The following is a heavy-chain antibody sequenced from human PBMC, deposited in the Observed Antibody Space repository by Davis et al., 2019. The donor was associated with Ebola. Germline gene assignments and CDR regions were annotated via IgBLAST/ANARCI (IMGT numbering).Heavy chain of an antibody. CDR1: GFTFSEFA. CDR2: TGGGGGDT. V-gene: IGHV3-23*01. Sequence: GESLKISCAASGFTFSEFAMSWVRQAPGRGLEWVSSTGGGGGDTYYSDSVKGRFTISRDNSKNALFLQMDSLRAEDTAVYYCARGVVGATSLMDYWGQGTLVTVSS. J-gene: IGHJ4*02. CDR3: ARGVVGATSLMDY. D-gene: IGHD1-26*01.